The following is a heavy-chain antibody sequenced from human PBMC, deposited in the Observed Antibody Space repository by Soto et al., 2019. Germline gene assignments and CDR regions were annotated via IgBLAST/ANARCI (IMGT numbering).Heavy chain of an antibody. CDR1: GLTLSTSS. D-gene: IGHD6-13*01. J-gene: IGHJ5*02. CDR3: VRGHSSHWVNWFDP. V-gene: IGHV3-74*01. CDR2: INTDGSTT. Sequence: PGGSLRLSCAAFGLTLSTSSMNWVRQAPGRGLEWVSRINTDGSTTTYADSVKGRFTISRDNAKNTLYLQMDSLRAEDTAVYYCVRGHSSHWVNWFDPWGQGTLVTVSS.